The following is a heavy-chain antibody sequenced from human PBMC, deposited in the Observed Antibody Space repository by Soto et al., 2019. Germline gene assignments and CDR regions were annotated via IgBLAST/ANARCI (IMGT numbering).Heavy chain of an antibody. CDR2: IYYSGST. D-gene: IGHD2-2*03. V-gene: IGHV4-39*01. Sequence: QLQLQESGPGLVKPSETLSLTCTVSGGSISSSSYYWGWIRQPPGKGLEWIGSIYYSGSTYYNPSLKSRVTITVDASKIQFARKLSSVTAADTAVYYCASGYCSSTSCHRRNTRSNWFDPWSQGTLVTVSS. J-gene: IGHJ5*02. CDR3: ASGYCSSTSCHRRNTRSNWFDP. CDR1: GGSISSSSYY.